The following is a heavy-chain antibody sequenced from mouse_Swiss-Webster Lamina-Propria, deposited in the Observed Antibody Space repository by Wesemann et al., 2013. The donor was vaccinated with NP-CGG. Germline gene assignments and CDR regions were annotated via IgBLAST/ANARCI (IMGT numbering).Heavy chain of an antibody. J-gene: IGHJ2*01. Sequence: GGLVQPGGSRKLSCAASGFTFSSFGMHWVRQAPEKGLEWVAYISSGSSTIYYADTVKGRFTISRGNPKNTLFLQMTSLRSEDTAMYYCARSEAYYRYDVDYWGQGTTLTVSS. CDR2: ISSGSSTI. V-gene: IGHV5-17*02. CDR3: ARSEAYYRYDVDY. CDR1: GFTFSSFG. D-gene: IGHD2-14*01.